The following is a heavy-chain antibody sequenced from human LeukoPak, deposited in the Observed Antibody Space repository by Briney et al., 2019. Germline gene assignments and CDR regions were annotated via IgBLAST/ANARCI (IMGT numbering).Heavy chain of an antibody. CDR3: AKDYYNFNDYHYYYMDA. D-gene: IGHD5-24*01. V-gene: IGHV3-30*02. CDR1: GFAFTNYG. J-gene: IGHJ6*03. Sequence: GGSLRLSCVASGFAFTNYGIHWVRQAPGKGLEWVAFIRFAGKNKYYADSVKGRFTISRDNSKSTMFLQMNSLRDEDTAVYYCAKDYYNFNDYHYYYMDAWGKGTAVTVSS. CDR2: IRFAGKNK.